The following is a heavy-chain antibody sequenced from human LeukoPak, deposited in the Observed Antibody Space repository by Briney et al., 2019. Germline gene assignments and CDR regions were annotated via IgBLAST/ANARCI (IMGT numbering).Heavy chain of an antibody. Sequence: SETLSLTCTVSGGSISSYYWSWIRQPAGKGLEWIGRIYTSGSTNYNPSLKSRVTMSVDTSKNQFSLKLSSVTAADTAVYYCAGDLSGIAVAGSFDYRGQGTLVTVSS. J-gene: IGHJ4*02. CDR1: GGSISSYY. CDR3: AGDLSGIAVAGSFDY. V-gene: IGHV4-4*07. D-gene: IGHD6-19*01. CDR2: IYTSGST.